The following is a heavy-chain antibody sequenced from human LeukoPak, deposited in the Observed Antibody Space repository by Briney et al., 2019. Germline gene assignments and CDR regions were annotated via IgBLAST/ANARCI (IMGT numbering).Heavy chain of an antibody. CDR2: IYYSGST. CDR1: GGSISSSSYY. D-gene: IGHD2-2*01. CDR3: ARGDPFGYCSSTSCPRWFDP. J-gene: IGHJ5*02. Sequence: MASETLSLTCTVSGGSISSSSYYWGWIRQPPGKGLEWIGSIYYSGSTYYNPSLRSRVTISVDTSKNQFSLKLSSVTAADTAVYYCARGDPFGYCSSTSCPRWFDPWGQGTLVTVSS. V-gene: IGHV4-39*07.